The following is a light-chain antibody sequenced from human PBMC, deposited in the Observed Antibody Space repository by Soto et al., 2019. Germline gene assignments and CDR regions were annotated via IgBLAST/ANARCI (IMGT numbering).Light chain of an antibody. CDR1: SSDVGASNY. Sequence: LTQPASVSGSPGQSITISCTGTSSDVGASNYVSWYQQLPGKVPNLIIYEVSSRPSGVSDRFSGSKSGNTASLTISGLQAEDEGDYYCNAYTTSSTRVFGSGTKVTVL. J-gene: IGLJ1*01. CDR2: EVS. CDR3: NAYTTSSTRV. V-gene: IGLV2-14*01.